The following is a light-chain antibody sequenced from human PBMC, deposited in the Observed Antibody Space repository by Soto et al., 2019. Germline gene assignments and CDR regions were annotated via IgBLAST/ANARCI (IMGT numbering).Light chain of an antibody. Sequence: DIQMTQSPSTLSAGVGDRVTITCRASQRISTYLNWYQQKPGKAPTLLIYAASSLQSGVPSRFSGGGSGTDFTLTMISLQPEDFATYFCQQCYSSPRTFGQGTKVEIK. CDR2: AAS. J-gene: IGKJ1*01. CDR1: QRISTY. CDR3: QQCYSSPRT. V-gene: IGKV1-39*01.